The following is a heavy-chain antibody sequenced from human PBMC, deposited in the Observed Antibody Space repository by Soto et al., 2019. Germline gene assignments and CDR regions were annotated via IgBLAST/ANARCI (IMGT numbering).Heavy chain of an antibody. D-gene: IGHD3-3*01. CDR1: GFAFSSHW. CDR2: IKEDGSEI. Sequence: EVQLVESGGGLVQPGGSLRLSCSASGFAFSSHWMTWVRQAPGKGLEWAANIKEDGSEIFYADSMKGRFTASRDNARNSLSLDLSGLGAEDTALYYCARVDFWSGFWGLDHWGQGTLVTVSS. J-gene: IGHJ4*02. V-gene: IGHV3-7*01. CDR3: ARVDFWSGFWGLDH.